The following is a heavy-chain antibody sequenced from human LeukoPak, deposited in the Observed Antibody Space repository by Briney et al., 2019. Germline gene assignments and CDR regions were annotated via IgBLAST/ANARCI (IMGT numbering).Heavy chain of an antibody. CDR2: IRYDGSNK. Sequence: GGSLRLSCAASGFTFSSYGMHWVRQAPGKGLEWVAFIRYDGSNKYYADSVKGRFTISRDNAKNSLYLQMNSLRAEDTAVYYCARCPVTTYYYYYYMDVWGKGTTVTVSS. CDR1: GFTFSSYG. CDR3: ARCPVTTYYYYYYMDV. D-gene: IGHD4-17*01. J-gene: IGHJ6*03. V-gene: IGHV3-30*02.